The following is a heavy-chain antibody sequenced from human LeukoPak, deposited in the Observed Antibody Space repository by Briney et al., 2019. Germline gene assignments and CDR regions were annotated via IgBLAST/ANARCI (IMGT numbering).Heavy chain of an antibody. CDR2: ISPYNGNT. D-gene: IGHD6-6*01. J-gene: IGHJ4*02. V-gene: IGHV1-18*01. Sequence: GASVKVSCKTSGYTLTNYGISWVRQAPGQGLEWMGWISPYNGNTNYAQKFQGRVTITADKSTSTVYMELSSLRSEDTAVYYCARGGSSPDESADYWGQGTLVTVSS. CDR1: GYTLTNYG. CDR3: ARGGSSPDESADY.